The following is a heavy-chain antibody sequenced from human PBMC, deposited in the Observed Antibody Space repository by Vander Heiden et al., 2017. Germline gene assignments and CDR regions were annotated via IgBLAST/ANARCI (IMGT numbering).Heavy chain of an antibody. CDR3: ARVRLRLGELSPAYYFDY. J-gene: IGHJ4*02. V-gene: IGHV3-21*01. Sequence: EVQLVESGGGLVKPGGSLRLSCAASGFTFSSYSMNWVRQAPGKGLEWVSSISSSSYIYYADSVKGRFTISRDNAKNSLYLQMNSLRAEDTAVHYCARVRLRLGELSPAYYFDYWGQGTLVTVSS. D-gene: IGHD3-16*02. CDR1: GFTFSSYS. CDR2: ISSSSYI.